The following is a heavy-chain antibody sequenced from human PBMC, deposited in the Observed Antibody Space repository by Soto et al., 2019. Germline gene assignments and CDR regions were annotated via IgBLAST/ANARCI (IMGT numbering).Heavy chain of an antibody. V-gene: IGHV3-23*01. CDR3: AKGGAVLLDPFDV. CDR2: VTSSASST. D-gene: IGHD1-26*01. J-gene: IGHJ3*01. Sequence: GQLLESGGGMVQPGGSLRLSCAASGFTFSSFAMNWVRLPPGRGLEWVAAVTSSASSTHYADSVKGRFTISRDTSKNTLYIQMNSLRADDTAVYYCAKGGAVLLDPFDVWGQGTMVTVSS. CDR1: GFTFSSFA.